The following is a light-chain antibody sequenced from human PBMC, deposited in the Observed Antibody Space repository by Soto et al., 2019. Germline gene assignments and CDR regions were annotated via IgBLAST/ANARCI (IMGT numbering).Light chain of an antibody. V-gene: IGKV3-15*01. CDR3: QQYNQWPHP. Sequence: EIVLTQSPGTLSLSPGERATLSCRASQTVISGYLAWYQQKPGQAPRLLFYDASTRATGIPARFSASGSGTEFTLTITSLQSEDFAVYYCQQYNQWPHPFGGGTKVDIK. CDR1: QTVISGY. CDR2: DAS. J-gene: IGKJ4*01.